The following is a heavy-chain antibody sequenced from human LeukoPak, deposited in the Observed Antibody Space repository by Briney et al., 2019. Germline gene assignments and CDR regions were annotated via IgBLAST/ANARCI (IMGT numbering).Heavy chain of an antibody. CDR2: ISHSGGAE. D-gene: IGHD3-10*02. Sequence: GGSLRLSCAASGFTFRNYWMSWVRQAPGKGLEWISYISHSGGAEHYTDSVKGRFTISRDNAKNALYLQMNSLRAEDTAVYFCARDYVFAFDYWSQGTLVTVSS. J-gene: IGHJ4*02. CDR3: ARDYVFAFDY. V-gene: IGHV3-48*01. CDR1: GFTFRNYW.